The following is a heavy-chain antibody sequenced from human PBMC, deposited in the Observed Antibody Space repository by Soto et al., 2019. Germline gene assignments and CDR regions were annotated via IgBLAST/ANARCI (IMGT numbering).Heavy chain of an antibody. D-gene: IGHD6-13*01. Sequence: ASVKVSCKASGGTFSSYAISWVRQAPGQGLEWMGGIIPIFGTANYAQKFQGRVTITADESTSTAYMELSSLRSEDTAVYYCARDQSSMAAAGPDYGMDVWGQGTTVTVSS. CDR3: ARDQSSMAAAGPDYGMDV. CDR1: GGTFSSYA. V-gene: IGHV1-69*13. CDR2: IIPIFGTA. J-gene: IGHJ6*02.